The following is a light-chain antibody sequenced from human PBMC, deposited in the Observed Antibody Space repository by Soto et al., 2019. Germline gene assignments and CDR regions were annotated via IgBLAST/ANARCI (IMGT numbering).Light chain of an antibody. J-gene: IGLJ1*01. CDR1: SSDVGSYNR. CDR2: EVS. V-gene: IGLV2-18*02. CDR3: SSYTSSSTFV. Sequence: QSVLTQPPSVSGSPGQSVTISCTGTSSDVGSYNRFSWYQQPPGTAPKLMIYEVSNRPSGVPDRFSGSKSGNTASLTISGLQAEDEADYYCSSYTSSSTFVFGTGTKVT.